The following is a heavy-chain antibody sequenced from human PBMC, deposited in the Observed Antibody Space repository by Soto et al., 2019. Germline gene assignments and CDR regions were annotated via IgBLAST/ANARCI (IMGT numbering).Heavy chain of an antibody. J-gene: IGHJ5*02. Sequence: PSETLSLTCTVSGGSIISGGYYWIWIRQHPGKGLEWIGYIYYSGSTYYNPSLKSRVTISVDTSKNQFSLKLSSVTAADTAVYYCARSGQFVLRYFDWSPNWFDPWGQGTLVTVFS. V-gene: IGHV4-31*03. CDR3: ARSGQFVLRYFDWSPNWFDP. D-gene: IGHD3-9*01. CDR1: GGSIISGGYY. CDR2: IYYSGST.